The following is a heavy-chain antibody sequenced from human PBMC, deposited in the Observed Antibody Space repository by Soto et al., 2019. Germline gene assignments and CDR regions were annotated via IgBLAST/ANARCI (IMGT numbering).Heavy chain of an antibody. D-gene: IGHD6-19*01. Sequence: ASVKVSCKASGDTFTDYHMHWVRQAPGQGFEWMGWINPKTGGTSCARKFQGRVTMTGDTSISTVYMEVSRLTTDDTAVYYCAREGSAWYKEFDFWGQGTLVTVSS. CDR2: INPKTGGT. CDR3: AREGSAWYKEFDF. CDR1: GDTFTDYH. V-gene: IGHV1-2*02. J-gene: IGHJ4*02.